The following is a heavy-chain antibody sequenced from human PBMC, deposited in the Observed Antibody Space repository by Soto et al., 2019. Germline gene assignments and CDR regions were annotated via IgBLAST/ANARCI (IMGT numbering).Heavy chain of an antibody. CDR3: AKGKTSGWYYFDY. CDR2: ISASGRDT. V-gene: IGHV3-23*01. J-gene: IGHJ4*02. CDR1: GFTFSNYA. D-gene: IGHD6-19*01. Sequence: GGSLRLSCVASGFTFSNYAMSWVRQSPGKGLEWVSGISASGRDTYYADSVKDRFTISRDSFKNTLYLQMNSLRAEDTGTYYCAKGKTSGWYYFDYWGQGALVTVS.